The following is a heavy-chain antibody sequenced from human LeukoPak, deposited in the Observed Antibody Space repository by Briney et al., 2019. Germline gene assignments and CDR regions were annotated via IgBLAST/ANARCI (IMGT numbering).Heavy chain of an antibody. CDR1: GFTFSSYS. D-gene: IGHD3-10*01. J-gene: IGHJ3*02. V-gene: IGHV3-21*01. Sequence: GGSLRLSCAASGFTFSSYSKNWVRQAPGKGLEWVSSISSSSSYIYYADSVKGRFTISRDNAKNSLYLQMNSLRAEDTAVYYCAREGERSAGAFDIWGQGTMVTVSS. CDR2: ISSSSSYI. CDR3: AREGERSAGAFDI.